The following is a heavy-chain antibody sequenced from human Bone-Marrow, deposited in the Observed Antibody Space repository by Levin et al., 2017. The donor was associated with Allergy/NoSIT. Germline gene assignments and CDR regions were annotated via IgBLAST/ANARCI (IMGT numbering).Heavy chain of an antibody. V-gene: IGHV3-30-3*01. CDR2: MLYDGSNE. CDR1: GFTFSSFA. D-gene: IGHD6-13*01. Sequence: SCAASGFTFSSFAMHWARQAPGKGLEWVAVMLYDGSNEYYADSVKGRFTISRDNSKNTLYLQMNSLRGDDTAVYYCARGAGEFDFWGQGTLVTVSS. CDR3: ARGAGEFDF. J-gene: IGHJ4*02.